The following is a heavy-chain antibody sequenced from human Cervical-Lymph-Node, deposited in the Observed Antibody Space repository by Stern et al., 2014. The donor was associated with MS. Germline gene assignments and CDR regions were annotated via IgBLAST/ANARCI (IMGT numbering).Heavy chain of an antibody. CDR3: ARQTSVTSSLNFYFGMDV. CDR1: VGSISDYY. D-gene: IGHD4-17*01. J-gene: IGHJ6*02. Sequence: QVQLVESGPGLVKPSETLSLTCTVSVGSISDYYWHWIRQPAGKGLEWIGRIYSSGATNYNPALKSRVTMSVDTPKNQFSLRLTSVSAADTAVYYCARQTSVTSSLNFYFGMDVWGQGTTVTVSS. V-gene: IGHV4-4*07. CDR2: IYSSGAT.